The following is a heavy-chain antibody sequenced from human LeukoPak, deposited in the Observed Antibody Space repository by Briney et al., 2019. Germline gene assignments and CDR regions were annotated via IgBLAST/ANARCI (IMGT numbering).Heavy chain of an antibody. V-gene: IGHV1-69*05. Sequence: ASVKVSCKASGGTFSSYAISWVRQAPGQGLEWMGGIIPIFGTANYAQKFQGRVTITTDESTSTAYMELSSLRSEDTAVYYCARVAPGSVYMGVWGKGTTVTVSS. J-gene: IGHJ6*03. CDR3: ARVAPGSVYMGV. D-gene: IGHD2-15*01. CDR1: GGTFSSYA. CDR2: IIPIFGTA.